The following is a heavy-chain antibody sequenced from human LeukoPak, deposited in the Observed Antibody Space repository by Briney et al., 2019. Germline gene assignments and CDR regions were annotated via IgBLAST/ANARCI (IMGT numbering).Heavy chain of an antibody. Sequence: PGLSLRLSCAASGFTFSSYGMHWVRQAPGKGLEWVAVISYDGSNKYYADSVKGRFTISRDNSKNTLYLQMNSLRAEDTAVYYCARGHPTVGSGSYLNYWGQGTLVTVSS. J-gene: IGHJ4*02. V-gene: IGHV3-30*03. D-gene: IGHD3-10*01. CDR1: GFTFSSYG. CDR2: ISYDGSNK. CDR3: ARGHPTVGSGSYLNY.